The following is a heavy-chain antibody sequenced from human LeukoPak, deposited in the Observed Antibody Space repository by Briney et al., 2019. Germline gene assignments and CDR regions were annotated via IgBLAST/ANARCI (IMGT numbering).Heavy chain of an antibody. CDR2: IVVGSGNT. V-gene: IGHV1-58*01. D-gene: IGHD3-22*01. CDR1: GFTFTSSP. Sequence: GASVKVSCKASGFTFTSSPLQWVRQARGQRLEWIGWIVVGSGNTNHAQKFQERVTITRDMSTSTAYMELSSLRSEDTAVYYCAATGTDSSGYYLDYWGQGTLVTVSS. CDR3: AATGTDSSGYYLDY. J-gene: IGHJ4*02.